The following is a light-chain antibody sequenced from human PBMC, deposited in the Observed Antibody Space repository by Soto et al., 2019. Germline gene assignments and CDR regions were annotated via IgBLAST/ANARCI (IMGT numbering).Light chain of an antibody. J-gene: IGLJ1*01. CDR3: TSYAVTTSYV. CDR1: SSDVGGYNF. CDR2: EVD. V-gene: IGLV2-8*01. Sequence: LTQPPSASGSPGQSVTISCTGTSSDVGGYNFVSWYQQHPGKAPKLMIYEVDKRPSGVPDRFSGSKSGNTASLTVSGLQAEDEADYYCTSYAVTTSYVFGTGTKVTVL.